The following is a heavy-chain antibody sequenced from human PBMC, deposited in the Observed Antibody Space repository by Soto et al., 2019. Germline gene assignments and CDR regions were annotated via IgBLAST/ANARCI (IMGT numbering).Heavy chain of an antibody. CDR1: GYTFTSYY. V-gene: IGHV1-46*01. Sequence: GASVKVSCKASGYTFTSYYMHWVRQAPGQGLEWMGIINPSGGSTSYAQKFQGRVTMTRDTSTSTVYMELSSLRSEDTAVYYCARQLVPAATGRDYGMDVWGQGTTVTVSS. CDR2: INPSGGST. D-gene: IGHD2-2*01. CDR3: ARQLVPAATGRDYGMDV. J-gene: IGHJ6*02.